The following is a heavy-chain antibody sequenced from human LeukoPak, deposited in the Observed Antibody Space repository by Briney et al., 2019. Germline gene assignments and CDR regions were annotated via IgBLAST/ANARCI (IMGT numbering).Heavy chain of an antibody. CDR1: GFTFSSYA. J-gene: IGHJ4*02. CDR3: ARDELGEPTYYFDY. D-gene: IGHD3-10*01. Sequence: AGGSLRLSCAASGFTFSSYAMHWVRQAPGKGLEWVAVISYDGSNKYYADSVKGRFTISRDNSKNTLYLQMNSLRAEDTAVYYCARDELGEPTYYFDYWGQGTLVTVSS. CDR2: ISYDGSNK. V-gene: IGHV3-30-3*01.